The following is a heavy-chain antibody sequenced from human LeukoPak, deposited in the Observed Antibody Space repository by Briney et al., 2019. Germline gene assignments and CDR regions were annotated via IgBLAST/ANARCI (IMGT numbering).Heavy chain of an antibody. CDR3: ARESEKQWQY. CDR2: ISGRGVST. CDR1: GFTFTTSG. V-gene: IGHV3-23*01. D-gene: IGHD6-19*01. J-gene: IGHJ6*01. Sequence: GCTLTLSCAASGFTFTTSGMSWVRQAPGKGREWVSSISGRGVSTYYTDCAKGRFTISRDNSKNTLYLQMNSLRAEDTAVYYCARESEKQWQYWGQGTTVTVSS.